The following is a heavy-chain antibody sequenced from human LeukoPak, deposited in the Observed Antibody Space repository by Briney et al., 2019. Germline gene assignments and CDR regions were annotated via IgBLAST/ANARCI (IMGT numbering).Heavy chain of an antibody. CDR3: AREIQLWPNFSMIVGAFDI. Sequence: GGSLGLSCAASGFTFSNYAMSWVRQAPGKGLEWVANIKQDGSEKYYVDSVKGRFTISRDNAKNSLYLQMNSLRAEDTAVYYCAREIQLWPNFSMIVGAFDIWGQGTMVTVSS. J-gene: IGHJ3*02. CDR1: GFTFSNYA. CDR2: IKQDGSEK. V-gene: IGHV3-7*01. D-gene: IGHD5-18*01.